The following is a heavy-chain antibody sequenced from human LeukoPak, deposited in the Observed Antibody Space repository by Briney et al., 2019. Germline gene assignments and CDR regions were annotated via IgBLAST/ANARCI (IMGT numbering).Heavy chain of an antibody. J-gene: IGHJ4*02. CDR2: INHSGST. CDR1: GGSFSGYY. CDR3: ARHFRGLVVITIGAVDY. D-gene: IGHD3-22*01. Sequence: ETLSLTCAVYGGSFSGYYWSWIRQPPGKGLEWIGEINHSGSTNYNPSLKSRVTISVDTSKNQFSLKLSAVTAADTAVYYCARHFRGLVVITIGAVDYWGQGILVSVSS. V-gene: IGHV4-34*01.